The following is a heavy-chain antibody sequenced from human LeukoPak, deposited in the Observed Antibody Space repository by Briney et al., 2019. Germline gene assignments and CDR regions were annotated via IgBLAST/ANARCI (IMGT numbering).Heavy chain of an antibody. V-gene: IGHV3-9*01. CDR3: ARDTSPMRADTSGVNVLFDACNI. D-gene: IGHD5/OR15-5a*01. J-gene: IGHJ3*02. Sequence: PGGSLRLSCAASGFTFDDYAMHWVRQAPGKGLEWVSGICWDSGSIGYADSVKGRFTISRDNAKNSLYLQMNSLRAEDTAVYYCARDTSPMRADTSGVNVLFDACNIWGRGRMVTVSS. CDR1: GFTFDDYA. CDR2: ICWDSGSI.